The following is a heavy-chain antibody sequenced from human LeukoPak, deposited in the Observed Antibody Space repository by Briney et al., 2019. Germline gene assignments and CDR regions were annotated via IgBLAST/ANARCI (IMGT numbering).Heavy chain of an antibody. CDR2: INPSGGST. J-gene: IGHJ5*02. CDR1: GYTFTSYY. V-gene: IGHV1-46*01. Sequence: ASVKVSCKASGYTFTSYYMHWVRQAPGQGLEWMGIINPSGGSTSYAQKFQGRVTMTRDTSTSTVYMELSSLRSEDTAVYYCARAHRIAAAGAYWFDPWGQGTLVTVSS. D-gene: IGHD6-13*01. CDR3: ARAHRIAAAGAYWFDP.